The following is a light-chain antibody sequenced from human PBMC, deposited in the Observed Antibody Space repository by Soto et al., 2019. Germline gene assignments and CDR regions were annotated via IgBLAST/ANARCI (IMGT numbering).Light chain of an antibody. J-gene: IGLJ1*01. V-gene: IGLV2-14*01. Sequence: QSVLTQPASVSWSPGQSITISCTGTSSDVCGYNYVSWYQQHPGKAPKLMIYDVSNRPSGVSNRFSGSKSGNTASLTISGLQAEDEADYYCSSYTSSSTLEVFGTGTKVTVL. CDR3: SSYTSSSTLEV. CDR1: SSDVCGYNY. CDR2: DVS.